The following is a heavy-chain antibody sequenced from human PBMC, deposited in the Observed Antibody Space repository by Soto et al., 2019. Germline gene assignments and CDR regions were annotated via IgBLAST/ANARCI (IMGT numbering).Heavy chain of an antibody. Sequence: QVQLVESGGGVVQPGRSLRLSCAASGFTFSSYGMHWVRQAPGKGLERVAVISYDGSNKYYADSVKGRFTISRDNSKNTLYLQMNSLRAEDTAVYYCAKERADSSGWYRGGWFDPWGQGTLVTVSS. CDR2: ISYDGSNK. V-gene: IGHV3-30*18. CDR1: GFTFSSYG. D-gene: IGHD6-19*01. CDR3: AKERADSSGWYRGGWFDP. J-gene: IGHJ5*02.